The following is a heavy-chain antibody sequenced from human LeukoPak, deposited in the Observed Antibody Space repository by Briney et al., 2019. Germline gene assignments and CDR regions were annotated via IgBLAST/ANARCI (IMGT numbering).Heavy chain of an antibody. CDR3: ARDPLALNWFDP. CDR1: GFTFHDYA. J-gene: IGHJ5*02. D-gene: IGHD1-1*01. V-gene: IGHV3-9*01. CDR2: ISWNSGSI. Sequence: GGSLRLSCAASGFTFHDYAMHWVRQAPGKGLEWVSGISWNSGSIGYADSVKGRFTISRDNAKNSLYLQMNSLRAEDTAVYYCARDPLALNWFDPWGQGTLVTVSS.